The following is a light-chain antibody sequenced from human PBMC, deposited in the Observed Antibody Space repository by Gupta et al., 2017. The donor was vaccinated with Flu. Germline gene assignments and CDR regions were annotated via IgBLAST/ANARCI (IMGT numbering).Light chain of an antibody. CDR1: QSVSSY. Sequence: EILLTQSPATLSLSPGERGTLSCRASQSVSSYLAWYQQKPGQAPRLLIYDASNRATGIPARFSGSGSGTDFTLTISSLEPEDIAVYYCQQRSNWPLTFGGGTKVEIK. J-gene: IGKJ4*01. CDR3: QQRSNWPLT. V-gene: IGKV3-11*01. CDR2: DAS.